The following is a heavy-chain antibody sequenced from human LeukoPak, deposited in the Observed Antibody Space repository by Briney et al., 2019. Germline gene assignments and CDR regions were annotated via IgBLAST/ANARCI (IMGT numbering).Heavy chain of an antibody. CDR3: TKDRGGSSQLGDAFDV. CDR2: ISYSSETI. CDR1: GFTFDSYG. V-gene: IGHV3-9*01. D-gene: IGHD1-26*01. J-gene: IGHJ3*01. Sequence: PGGSLRLSCAASGFTFDSYGMSWVRQAPGKGLKWVSGISYSSETIGYVDSVKGRFTISRDNAKKSLYLQMNSLRAEDTALYYCTKDRGGSSQLGDAFDVWGQGTMVSVSS.